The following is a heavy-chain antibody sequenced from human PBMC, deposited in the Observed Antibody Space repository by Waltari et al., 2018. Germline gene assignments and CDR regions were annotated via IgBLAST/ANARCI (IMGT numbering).Heavy chain of an antibody. Sequence: EVQLVESGGGLVQPGGSLRLSCAASGFTFSSYWMSWVRQAPGKGLEWVANIKQDGSEKYYLDSGKGRFTHSKDNAKKSLYLEMNSLRAEDTAVYYCAREITGTTDYFDYWGQGTLVTVSS. CDR1: GFTFSSYW. CDR3: AREITGTTDYFDY. J-gene: IGHJ4*02. D-gene: IGHD1-7*01. CDR2: IKQDGSEK. V-gene: IGHV3-7*01.